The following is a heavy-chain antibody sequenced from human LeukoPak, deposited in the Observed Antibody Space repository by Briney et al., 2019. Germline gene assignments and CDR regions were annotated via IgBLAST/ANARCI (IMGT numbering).Heavy chain of an antibody. V-gene: IGHV6-1*01. CDR3: ARGGVNFDY. CDR1: GDXVSSNSAA. CDR2: TYYRSKWFN. Sequence: PQQTLSLTCDISGDXVSSNSAAWHWIRQSPSRGLEWLGRTYYRSKWFNDYAVFVKSRIIINPDTSKNQFSLQLNSVTPEDTAVYYCARGGVNFDYWGQGTLVTVSS. D-gene: IGHD2-8*01. J-gene: IGHJ4*02.